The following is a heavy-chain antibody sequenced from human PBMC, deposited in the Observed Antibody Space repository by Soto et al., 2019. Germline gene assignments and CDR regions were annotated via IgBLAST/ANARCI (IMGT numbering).Heavy chain of an antibody. D-gene: IGHD6-19*01. CDR1: GFTVSSNY. Sequence: GGSLRLSCAASGFTVSSNYMSWVRQAPGKGLEWVSVIYSGGSTYYADSVKGRFTISRHNSKNTLYLQMNSLRAEDTAVYYCARDEVLAVAGTIYYFDYWGQGTLVTVSS. J-gene: IGHJ4*02. CDR3: ARDEVLAVAGTIYYFDY. CDR2: IYSGGST. V-gene: IGHV3-53*04.